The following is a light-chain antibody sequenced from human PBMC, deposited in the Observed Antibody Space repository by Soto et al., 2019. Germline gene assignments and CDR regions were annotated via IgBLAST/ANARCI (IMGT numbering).Light chain of an antibody. Sequence: QVTKSPAPVPASIADNVTSTVLASQSISNWLAWYQQKPGTAPKVLIYHASNLQSGVPSRFSGSGSGTEFTLTISSLQPDDFATYYCQQYNSHSPAFGQGTKVDIK. V-gene: IGKV1-5*01. CDR1: QSISNW. CDR2: HAS. J-gene: IGKJ1*01. CDR3: QQYNSHSPA.